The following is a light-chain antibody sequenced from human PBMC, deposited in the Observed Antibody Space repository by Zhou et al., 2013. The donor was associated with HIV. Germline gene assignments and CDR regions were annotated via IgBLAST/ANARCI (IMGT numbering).Light chain of an antibody. Sequence: QSVLTQPPSVSAAPGQKVTISCSGSNIGKNHVSWYQQFPGTAPKLLIYETAKRPSGIPDRFSGSKSGTSATLGITGLQTADEADYYCGTWDSSLSAVVFGGGTKLTVL. CDR2: ETA. V-gene: IGLV1-51*02. CDR3: GTWDSSLSAVV. J-gene: IGLJ2*01. CDR1: SNIGKNH.